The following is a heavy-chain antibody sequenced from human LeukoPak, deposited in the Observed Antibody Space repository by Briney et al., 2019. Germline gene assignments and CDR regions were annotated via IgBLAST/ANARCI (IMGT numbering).Heavy chain of an antibody. J-gene: IGHJ4*02. V-gene: IGHV3-7*05. D-gene: IGHD2-21*02. Sequence: PGASLRLSCTASGFTFSSYWMSWVRQAPGKGLEWVANIEQDGSVKHYVDFVKGRFTFSRDNAKNALFLQMNSLRAEDTAVYYCATNIIVTGLMDYRGQGSLVSVSS. CDR3: ATNIIVTGLMDY. CDR1: GFTFSSYW. CDR2: IEQDGSVK.